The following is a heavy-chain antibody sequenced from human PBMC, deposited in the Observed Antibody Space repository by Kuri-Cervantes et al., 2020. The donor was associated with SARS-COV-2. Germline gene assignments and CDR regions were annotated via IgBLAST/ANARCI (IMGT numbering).Heavy chain of an antibody. CDR3: ARDRDVLRHFDWSIGGWFDP. CDR1: GGTFSSYA. CDR2: IIPIFGTA. J-gene: IGHJ5*02. V-gene: IGHV1-69*13. D-gene: IGHD3-9*01. Sequence: SVKVSCKASGGTFSSYATSWVRQAPGQGLEWMGGIIPIFGTANYAQKFQGRVTITADESTSTAYMELSSLRSEDTAVYYCARDRDVLRHFDWSIGGWFDPWGQGTLVTVSS.